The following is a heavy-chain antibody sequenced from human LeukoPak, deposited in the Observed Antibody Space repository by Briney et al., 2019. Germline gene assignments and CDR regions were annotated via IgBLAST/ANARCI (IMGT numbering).Heavy chain of an antibody. D-gene: IGHD3-10*01. CDR2: ISWDGGST. Sequence: GGSLRLSCAASGFTFDDYAMHWVRQAPGKGLEWVSLISWDGGSTYYADSVKGRFTISRDNSKNSLYLQMNSLRAEDTALYYCAKDRRGSGGYYYYMDVWGKGTTVTVSS. J-gene: IGHJ6*03. V-gene: IGHV3-43D*03. CDR3: AKDRRGSGGYYYYMDV. CDR1: GFTFDDYA.